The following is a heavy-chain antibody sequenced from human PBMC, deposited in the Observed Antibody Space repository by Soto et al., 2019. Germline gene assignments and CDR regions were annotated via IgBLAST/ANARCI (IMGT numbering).Heavy chain of an antibody. CDR3: ARSSGSTSFHGMDV. Sequence: PGESLKISCNGSGYSFTIYCIGLVLQMPGKGLEWMGIIYPCDSDTIYSPSFQGQVTISADKSTSTAYLQWSSLKASDTAMYYCARSSGSTSFHGMDVWGQGTTVTVSS. CDR1: GYSFTIYC. D-gene: IGHD2-2*01. CDR2: IYPCDSDT. V-gene: IGHV5-51*01. J-gene: IGHJ6*02.